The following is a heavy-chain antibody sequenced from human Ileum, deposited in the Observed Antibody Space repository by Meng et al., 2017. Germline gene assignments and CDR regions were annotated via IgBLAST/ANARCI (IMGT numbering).Heavy chain of an antibody. CDR1: GFTLSNHW. V-gene: IGHV3-7*01. D-gene: IGHD5-18*01. J-gene: IGHJ4*02. CDR3: ARDRSRYSYSFEAYYFDY. Sequence: GESLKISCAASGFTLSNHWMSWVRQAPGKGLEWVANIKHDGSDEYYVDSVKGRFTISRDNAKNSLDLQMNSLRAEDTAVYYCARDRSRYSYSFEAYYFDYWGQGTLVTVSS. CDR2: IKHDGSDE.